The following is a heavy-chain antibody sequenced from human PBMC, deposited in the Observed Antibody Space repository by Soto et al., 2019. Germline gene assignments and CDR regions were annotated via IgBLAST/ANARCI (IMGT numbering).Heavy chain of an antibody. V-gene: IGHV3-23*01. CDR2: ISGSGGST. CDR1: GFTFSSYA. J-gene: IGHJ4*02. CDR3: AKSQDLPSCYLS. Sequence: GGSLRLSCAASGFTFSSYAMSWVRQAPGKGLEWVSAISGSGGSTYYADSVKGWFTISRDNSKNTLYLQMNSLRAEDTAVYYCAKSQDLPSCYLSWGQGTLVTVSS. D-gene: IGHD2-2*01.